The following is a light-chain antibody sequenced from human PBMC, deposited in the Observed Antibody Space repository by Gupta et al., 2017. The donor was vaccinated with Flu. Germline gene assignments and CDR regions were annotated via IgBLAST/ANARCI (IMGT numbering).Light chain of an antibody. J-gene: IGLJ2*01. CDR1: SSNIGDYDY. V-gene: IGLV2-11*01. CDR3: CSFAGSYTLV. CDR2: DVT. Sequence: QSALTQPRSVSGSPGQSVTISCTGTSSNIGDYDYVSWFQQHPGKAPKLMIYDVTKRSSGVPTRFSGSKSGNTASLTISGLQAEEEADYHCCSFAGSYTLVFGGGTKLTVL.